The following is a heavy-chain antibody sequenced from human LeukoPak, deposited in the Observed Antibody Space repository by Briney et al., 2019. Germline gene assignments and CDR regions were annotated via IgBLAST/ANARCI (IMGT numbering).Heavy chain of an antibody. J-gene: IGHJ3*02. CDR2: ISAYNGNT. V-gene: IGHV1-18*01. Sequence: ASVKVSCKASGYTFTSYGISWVRQAPGQGLEWMGWISAYNGNTNYAQKLQGRVTMTTDTSTSTAYMELRSLRSDDTAVYYCARDGGVRGYSYGFAFDIWGQGTMVTVSS. D-gene: IGHD5-18*01. CDR3: ARDGGVRGYSYGFAFDI. CDR1: GYTFTSYG.